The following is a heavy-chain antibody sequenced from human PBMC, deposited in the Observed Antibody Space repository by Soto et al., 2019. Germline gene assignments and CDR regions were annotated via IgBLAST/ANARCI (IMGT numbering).Heavy chain of an antibody. Sequence: GASVKVSSEASAVTVTSSAVQWVRQSRGPRLEGLRWIVVSSDNTNYAQKFHERATITRDMSTTTAYMELSSLRSEDTAVYYCAADLDGSASRFWSGYYSPPVAYWGQGTLVTVSS. CDR3: AADLDGSASRFWSGYYSPPVAY. CDR1: AVTVTSSA. V-gene: IGHV1-58*01. J-gene: IGHJ4*02. CDR2: IVVSSDNT. D-gene: IGHD3-3*01.